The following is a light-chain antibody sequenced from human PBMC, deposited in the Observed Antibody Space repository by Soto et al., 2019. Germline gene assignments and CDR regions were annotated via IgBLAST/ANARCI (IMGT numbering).Light chain of an antibody. CDR2: GAS. CDR1: QSVSSSY. V-gene: IGKV3-20*01. J-gene: IGKJ5*01. Sequence: EIVLTQSPGTLSLSPGERATLSCRASQSVSSSYLAWYQQKPGQAPRLLIYGASSRATGIPDRFSGXXSGXXFTLTISRLEPEDFAVYYCQQYGSSLFTFGQGTRLEIK. CDR3: QQYGSSLFT.